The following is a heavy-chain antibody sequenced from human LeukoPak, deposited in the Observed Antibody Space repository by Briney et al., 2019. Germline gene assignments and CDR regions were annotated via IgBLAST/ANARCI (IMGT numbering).Heavy chain of an antibody. CDR3: ARDALVPAALERNYYFDY. D-gene: IGHD2-2*01. Sequence: GGSLRLSCAASGFTVSRNYMSWVRQAPGKGLEWVSVIYSGGRTYYADSVKGRFTISRDNSKNTLYLQMNSLRAEDTAVYYCARDALVPAALERNYYFDYWGQGTLVTVSS. CDR2: IYSGGRT. CDR1: GFTVSRNY. V-gene: IGHV3-66*01. J-gene: IGHJ4*02.